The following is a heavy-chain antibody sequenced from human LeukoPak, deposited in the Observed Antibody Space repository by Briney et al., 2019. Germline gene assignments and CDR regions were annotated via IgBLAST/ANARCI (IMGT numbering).Heavy chain of an antibody. CDR1: GFTVSSNY. D-gene: IGHD2-21*02. CDR2: IYSNNTT. V-gene: IGHV3-53*05. CDR3: VKSGGYATAIRYFDL. Sequence: GGSLRLSCAASGFTVSSNYMTWVRQAPGKGLEWVSVIYSNNTTFYADSVKGRFTISRDNAKNSLYLQMDSLRTEDTALYYCVKSGGYATAIRYFDLWGRGTLVTVSS. J-gene: IGHJ2*01.